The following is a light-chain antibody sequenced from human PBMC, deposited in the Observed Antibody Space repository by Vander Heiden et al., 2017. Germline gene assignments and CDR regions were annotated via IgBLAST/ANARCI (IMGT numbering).Light chain of an antibody. CDR1: NIGSKS. CDR3: QVWDSSSDHWV. Sequence: SYVLTQPPSVSVAPGKTARITCGGNNIGSKSVHWYQQKPGQAPVLGGYDDSDRPSGIPERFSGSNSGNTATLTISRVEAGDEADYYCQVWDSSSDHWVFGGGTKLTVL. V-gene: IGLV3-21*03. CDR2: DDS. J-gene: IGLJ3*02.